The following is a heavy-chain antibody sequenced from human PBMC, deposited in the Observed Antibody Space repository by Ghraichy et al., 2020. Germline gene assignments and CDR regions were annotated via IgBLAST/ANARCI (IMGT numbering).Heavy chain of an antibody. V-gene: IGHV4-39*07. CDR1: GGSISSGSYY. CDR2: IYYSGST. J-gene: IGHJ3*02. D-gene: IGHD3-10*01. CDR3: ARDLRSRDVFDM. Sequence: SETLSLTCSVSGGSISSGSYYWGWIRQPPGKGLEWIGSIYYSGSTYYNPSLKSRVTISVDTSKNQLSLKVSSVTAADTAVYYCARDLRSRDVFDMWGQGTMVTVSS.